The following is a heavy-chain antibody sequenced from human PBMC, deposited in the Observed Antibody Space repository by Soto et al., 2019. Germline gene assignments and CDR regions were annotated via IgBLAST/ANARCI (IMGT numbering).Heavy chain of an antibody. J-gene: IGHJ4*02. CDR3: ARGRSFRLVWGPLDS. V-gene: IGHV4-38-2*01. D-gene: IGHD3-16*02. CDR1: GFSSHTSYF. Sequence: SETLSLTCGASGFSSHTSYFWGCIRQPTGKGLEWIGLISHSGRAISHSAFASRATISWDTTNKAFSLTLNSVTAADTAVYYCARGRSFRLVWGPLDSWGQGTLVTVSS. CDR2: ISHSGRA.